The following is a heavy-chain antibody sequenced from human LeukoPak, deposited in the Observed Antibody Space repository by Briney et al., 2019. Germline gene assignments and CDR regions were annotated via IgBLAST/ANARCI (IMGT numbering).Heavy chain of an antibody. Sequence: PGGSLRLSCAASGFTFSSYAMSWVRQAPGKGLEWVSGINWNGGSTGYADSVKGRFTISRDNAKNSLYLQMNSLRAEDTALYHCARVATGEDYYYYGMDVWGQGTTVTVSS. D-gene: IGHD5-24*01. J-gene: IGHJ6*02. CDR1: GFTFSSYA. V-gene: IGHV3-20*01. CDR2: INWNGGST. CDR3: ARVATGEDYYYYGMDV.